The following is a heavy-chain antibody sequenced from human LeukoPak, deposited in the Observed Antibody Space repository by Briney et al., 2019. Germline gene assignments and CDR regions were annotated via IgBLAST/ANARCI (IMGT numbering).Heavy chain of an antibody. J-gene: IGHJ5*02. CDR2: IYTSGRT. V-gene: IGHV4-59*10. Sequence: PSETLSLTCAVSGGSIRRYYWRWVRQPAGKGREWGGRIYTSGRTNYNPSLKRRVTISVATSKNQFSLKLRSVTAADTAVYYCARDHPVSSGLYLNWFDHWGQGTLVTVSS. CDR1: GGSIRRYY. D-gene: IGHD6-19*01. CDR3: ARDHPVSSGLYLNWFDH.